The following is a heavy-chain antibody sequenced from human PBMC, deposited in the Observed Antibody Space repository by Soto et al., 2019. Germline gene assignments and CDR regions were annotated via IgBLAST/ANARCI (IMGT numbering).Heavy chain of an antibody. CDR2: ISYHGSDK. V-gene: IGHV3-30*18. J-gene: IGHJ4*02. CDR3: SKDHLTTTGTRVGY. D-gene: IGHD4-17*01. CDR1: GFTFSNYG. Sequence: QVQLVESGGGVVQPGRSLRLSCAASGFTFSNYGMHWVRQAPGKGLEWVAVISYHGSDKYYADSVKVRFTISRDNSKNTLYLQMDSLIAEDTAVYYCSKDHLTTTGTRVGYWGQGTLVNVSS.